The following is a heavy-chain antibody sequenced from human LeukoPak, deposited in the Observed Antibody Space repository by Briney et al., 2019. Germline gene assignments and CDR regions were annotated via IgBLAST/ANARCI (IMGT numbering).Heavy chain of an antibody. J-gene: IGHJ4*02. V-gene: IGHV3-30*03. Sequence: GGSLRLSCAASGFTFSSYGMHWVRQAPGKGLEWVAVISYDGSNKYYADSVKGRFTISRDSSKNTLYLQMNSLRPEDTAVYYCVIDSSIFDCLFPPVYLVQG. D-gene: IGHD3-9*01. CDR2: ISYDGSNK. CDR3: VIDSSIFDCLFPPVY. CDR1: GFTFSSYG.